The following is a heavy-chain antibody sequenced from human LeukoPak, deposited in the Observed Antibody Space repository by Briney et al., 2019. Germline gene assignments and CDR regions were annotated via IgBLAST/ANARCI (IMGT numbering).Heavy chain of an antibody. CDR2: IYYSGST. Sequence: SETLSLTCTVSGGSISSDYWSWIRQPPGKGLEWIGYIYYSGSTNYNPSLKSRVTISVDKSKNQFSLKLSSVTAADTAVYYCASQDTIVGATIGAFDIWGQGTMVTVSS. V-gene: IGHV4-59*08. D-gene: IGHD1-26*01. CDR1: GGSISSDY. J-gene: IGHJ3*02. CDR3: ASQDTIVGATIGAFDI.